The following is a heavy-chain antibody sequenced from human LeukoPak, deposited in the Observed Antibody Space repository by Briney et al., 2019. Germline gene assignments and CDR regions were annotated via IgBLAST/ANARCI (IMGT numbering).Heavy chain of an antibody. Sequence: SETLSLTCTVSGGSISSSSYYWGWIRQPPGKGLEWIGSIYYSGSTYYNPSLKSRLTISLDTSKNQFSLKLSSVTAADTAVYYCARARLLWFGEFEGYWGQGTLVTVSS. J-gene: IGHJ4*02. V-gene: IGHV4-39*07. CDR3: ARARLLWFGEFEGY. CDR1: GGSISSSSYY. CDR2: IYYSGST. D-gene: IGHD3-10*01.